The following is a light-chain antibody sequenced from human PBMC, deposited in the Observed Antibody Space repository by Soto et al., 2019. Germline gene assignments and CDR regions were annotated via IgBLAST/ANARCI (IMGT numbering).Light chain of an antibody. CDR2: KIS. CDR3: MQAKHPPLN. Sequence: DIVMTQTPLSSAVTLGQSASISCRSSQILVHSDGNTYLSWLQQRPGQPPRLLIYKISNLFSEVPDRFSGSGAGTDFTLKISRVEAEDVGIYYCMQAKHPPLNFGGGTKLEI. CDR1: QILVHSDGNTY. J-gene: IGKJ4*01. V-gene: IGKV2-24*01.